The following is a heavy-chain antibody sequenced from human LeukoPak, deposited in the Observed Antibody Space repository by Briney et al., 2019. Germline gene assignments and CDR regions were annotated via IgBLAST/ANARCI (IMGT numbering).Heavy chain of an antibody. V-gene: IGHV3-11*01. D-gene: IGHD6-19*01. CDR1: GFTFSDSY. CDR3: ARDGSGSGWYGDYFDY. CDR2: ISGGGNTI. Sequence: GGSLRLSCAASGFTFSDSYMNWIRQAPGKGLEWVSYISGGGNTIYYADSVKGRFTISRGNAKNSLYLQMNSLRAEDTAVYYCARDGSGSGWYGDYFDYWGQGTLVTVSS. J-gene: IGHJ4*02.